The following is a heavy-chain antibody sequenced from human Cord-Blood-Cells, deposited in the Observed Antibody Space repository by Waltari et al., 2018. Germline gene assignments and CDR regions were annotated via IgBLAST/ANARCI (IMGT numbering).Heavy chain of an antibody. CDR2: ISSSSSYI. CDR1: GFACSSDS. D-gene: IGHD7-27*01. Sequence: EVQLVESGGGLVKPGGSMRLSCAAPGFACSSDSMNWGRQAPGKGLEWVSSISSSSSYIYYADSVKGRFTISRDNAKNSLYLQMNSLRAEDTAVYYCASKLTGDSAFDIWGQGTMVTVSS. V-gene: IGHV3-21*01. CDR3: ASKLTGDSAFDI. J-gene: IGHJ3*02.